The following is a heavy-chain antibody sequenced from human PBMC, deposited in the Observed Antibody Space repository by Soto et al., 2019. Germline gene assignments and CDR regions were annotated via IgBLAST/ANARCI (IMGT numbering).Heavy chain of an antibody. Sequence: ASVKVSCKASGYTFTSYYMHWVRQAPGQGLEWMGIINPSGGSTSYAQKFQGRVTMTRDTSTSTVYMELSSLRSEDTAVYYCARVLKVTAARRVYYYYGMDVWGQGTTVTVS. V-gene: IGHV1-46*01. D-gene: IGHD6-6*01. CDR2: INPSGGST. CDR3: ARVLKVTAARRVYYYYGMDV. J-gene: IGHJ6*02. CDR1: GYTFTSYY.